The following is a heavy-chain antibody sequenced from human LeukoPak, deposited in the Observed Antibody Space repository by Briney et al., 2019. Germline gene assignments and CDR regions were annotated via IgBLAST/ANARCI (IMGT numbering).Heavy chain of an antibody. D-gene: IGHD2-2*01. CDR3: ARHPYCSSTNCFYYFDS. Sequence: SGPTLVKPTQTLTLTCTFSGFSLSSSGVGVGWIRQPPGKALECLALIYWDDDKRYSPSLKSRLTITKDTSKNQVVLTMTNMDPVDTATYYCARHPYCSSTNCFYYFDSWGQGTLVTVSS. J-gene: IGHJ4*02. CDR1: GFSLSSSGVG. CDR2: IYWDDDK. V-gene: IGHV2-5*02.